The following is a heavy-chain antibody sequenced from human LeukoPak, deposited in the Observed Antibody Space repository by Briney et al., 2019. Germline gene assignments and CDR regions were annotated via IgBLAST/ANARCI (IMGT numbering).Heavy chain of an antibody. CDR2: IYHSGST. J-gene: IGHJ4*02. CDR1: GGSISSSNW. Sequence: SGTLSLTCAVSGGSISSSNWWSWVRQPPGKGLEWIGEIYHSGSTNYNPSLKSRVTISMDKSKNQLSLKLNFVTAADTAVYYCARGNSGLRPFPFDYWGQGTLVTVSS. CDR3: ARGNSGLRPFPFDY. V-gene: IGHV4-4*02. D-gene: IGHD5-12*01.